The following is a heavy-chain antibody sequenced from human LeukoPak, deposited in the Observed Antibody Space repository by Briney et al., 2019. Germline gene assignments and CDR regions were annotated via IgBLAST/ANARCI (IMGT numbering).Heavy chain of an antibody. V-gene: IGHV4-61*02. Sequence: SETLPLTCTVSGGSISSGSYYWSWIRQPAGKGLEWIGRIYTSGSTNYNPSLKSRVTISVDTSKNQFSLKLSSVTAADTAVYYCARDRDYYDSSGYGFGYWGQGTLVTVSS. D-gene: IGHD3-22*01. CDR1: GGSISSGSYY. CDR3: ARDRDYYDSSGYGFGY. J-gene: IGHJ4*02. CDR2: IYTSGST.